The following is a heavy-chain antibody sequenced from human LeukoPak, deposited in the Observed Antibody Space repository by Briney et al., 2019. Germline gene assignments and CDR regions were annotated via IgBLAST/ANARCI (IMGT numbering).Heavy chain of an antibody. CDR2: IRSSSSYT. V-gene: IGHV3-11*06. D-gene: IGHD2-2*03. J-gene: IGHJ3*02. Sequence: PGGSLSLSCAASGFTFRDYYMSWIRQAPAKGREWGSDIRSSSSYTKYADSVKGGFTISRDNAKNSLYLQMNSLRAEDTAVYYCARVDIVVVPAASDAFDIWGQGTMVTVSS. CDR3: ARVDIVVVPAASDAFDI. CDR1: GFTFRDYY.